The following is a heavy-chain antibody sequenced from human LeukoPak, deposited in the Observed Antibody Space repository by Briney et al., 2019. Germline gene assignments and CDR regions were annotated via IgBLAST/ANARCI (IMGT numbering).Heavy chain of an antibody. CDR2: INPSGGST. V-gene: IGHV1-46*01. Sequence: ASVKVSCKASGYTFTSYYMHWVRQAPGQGLEWMGIINPSGGSTSYAQKFQGRVTMTRDTSTSTVYMELSSLRSEDTAVYYCASEDSSSSVGRHFDYWGQGTLVTVSS. CDR3: ASEDSSSSVGRHFDY. J-gene: IGHJ4*02. D-gene: IGHD6-6*01. CDR1: GYTFTSYY.